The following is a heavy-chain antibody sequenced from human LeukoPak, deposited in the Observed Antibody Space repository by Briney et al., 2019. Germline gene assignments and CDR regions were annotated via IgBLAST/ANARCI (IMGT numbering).Heavy chain of an antibody. CDR1: GFTVSDNY. CDR3: ARAYYYASSAFDI. J-gene: IGHJ3*02. Sequence: GSLRLSCAVSGFTVSDNYMSWVRQPPGKGLECIGSIYYGGSTYYNPSLKSRVIISVDTSKNQFSLKLSSVTAPDTAVYYCARAYYYASSAFDIWGQGTMVTVSS. D-gene: IGHD3-22*01. CDR2: IYYGGST. V-gene: IGHV4-38-2*01.